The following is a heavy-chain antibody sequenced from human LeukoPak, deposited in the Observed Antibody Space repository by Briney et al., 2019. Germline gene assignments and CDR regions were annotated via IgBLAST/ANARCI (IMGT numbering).Heavy chain of an antibody. CDR2: IYYSGST. CDR1: GGSISRYY. CDR3: ASSLYYYDSSGPDI. J-gene: IGHJ3*02. V-gene: IGHV4-59*01. D-gene: IGHD3-22*01. Sequence: SETLSLTCTVSGGSISRYYWSWIRQPPGKGLEWIGYIYYSGSTNYNPSLKSRVTISVDTSKNQFSLKLSSVTAADTAVYYCASSLYYYDSSGPDIWGQGTMVTVSS.